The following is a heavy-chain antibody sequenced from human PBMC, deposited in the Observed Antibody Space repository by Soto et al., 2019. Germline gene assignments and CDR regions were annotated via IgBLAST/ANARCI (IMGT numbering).Heavy chain of an antibody. CDR1: GGSISSGGYY. CDR2: IYYSGST. Sequence: QVQLQESGPGLVKPSQTLSLTCTVSGGSISSGGYYWSWIRQHPGKGLEWIGYIYYSGSTYYNPSLKRRVTISVDTSKNQFSLKLSYVTAADTAVYYCARVDILTGYYPFDYWGQGTLVTVSS. V-gene: IGHV4-31*03. CDR3: ARVDILTGYYPFDY. D-gene: IGHD3-9*01. J-gene: IGHJ4*02.